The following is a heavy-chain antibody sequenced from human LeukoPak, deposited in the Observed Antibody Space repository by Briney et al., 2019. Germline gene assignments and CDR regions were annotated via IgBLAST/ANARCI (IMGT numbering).Heavy chain of an antibody. D-gene: IGHD3-10*01. CDR2: IIPIFGTA. V-gene: IGHV1-69*13. CDR1: GGTFSSYA. Sequence: GASVKVSCKASGGTFSSYAISWVRQAPGQGLEWMGGIIPIFGTANYAQKFQGRVTITADESTSTAYMELSSLRFEDTAVYYSARGKVRGVISHCCDYWGQGTLVTVSS. J-gene: IGHJ4*02. CDR3: ARGKVRGVISHCCDY.